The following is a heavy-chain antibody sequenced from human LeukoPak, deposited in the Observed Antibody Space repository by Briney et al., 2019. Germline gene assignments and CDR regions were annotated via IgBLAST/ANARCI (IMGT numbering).Heavy chain of an antibody. CDR2: ISGSGGST. V-gene: IGHV3-23*01. CDR3: AKDSGVSSGWSGAFDI. CDR1: GFTFSSYA. Sequence: PGGSLRLSCAASGFTFSSYAMSWVRQAPGKGLEWVSAISGSGGSTYYADSVKGRFTISRDNSKNTLYLQMNSLRAEDTAVYYCAKDSGVSSGWSGAFDIWGQGAMVTVSS. D-gene: IGHD6-19*01. J-gene: IGHJ3*02.